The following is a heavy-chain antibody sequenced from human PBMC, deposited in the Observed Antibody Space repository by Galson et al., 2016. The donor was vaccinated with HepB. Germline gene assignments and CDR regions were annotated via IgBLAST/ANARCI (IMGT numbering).Heavy chain of an antibody. Sequence: SLRLCCAASGFTFRDRAMSWVRQAPGEGLGWVASLRGGRGSTYDADSVKGRLTISRDNSKNTLYLQMKSLRADDTAVYYCAKGPQYYFDSSDYFDYWGQGTLVTVSS. V-gene: IGHV3-23*01. J-gene: IGHJ4*02. D-gene: IGHD3-22*01. CDR1: GFTFRDRA. CDR3: AKGPQYYFDSSDYFDY. CDR2: LRGGRGST.